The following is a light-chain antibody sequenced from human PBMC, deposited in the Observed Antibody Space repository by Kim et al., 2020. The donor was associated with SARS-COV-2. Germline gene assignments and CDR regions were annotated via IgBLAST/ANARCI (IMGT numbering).Light chain of an antibody. CDR3: NSRDNTANHLI. CDR2: GKN. J-gene: IGLJ2*01. V-gene: IGLV3-19*01. Sequence: ALGKTVRITCQGDSLRNYYATWYQQKPGQTPVLVFLGKNNRPSGIPDRFSGSSSGSTASLTITEAQAEDEADYYCNSRDNTANHLIFGGGTKLTVL. CDR1: SLRNYY.